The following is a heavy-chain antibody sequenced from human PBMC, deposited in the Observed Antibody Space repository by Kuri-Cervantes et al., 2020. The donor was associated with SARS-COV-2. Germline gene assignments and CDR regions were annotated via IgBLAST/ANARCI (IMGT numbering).Heavy chain of an antibody. J-gene: IGHJ6*03. Sequence: GESLKISCGASGFSLTNYAIHWVRQAPGKGLEWVSVIWYDGKNEYYAGSVKGRFNIPRDTSKNTVSLHMNSLRAEDTAMYYCAMGAANSYMDVWGRGTTVTVSS. CDR3: AMGAANSYMDV. D-gene: IGHD3-16*01. V-gene: IGHV3-33*08. CDR1: GFSLTNYA. CDR2: IWYDGKNE.